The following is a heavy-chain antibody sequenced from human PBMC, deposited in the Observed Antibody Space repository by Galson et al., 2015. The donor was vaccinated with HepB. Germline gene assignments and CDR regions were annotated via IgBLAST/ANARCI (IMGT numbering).Heavy chain of an antibody. Sequence: SCKASGYTFTSYDINWVRQATGQGLEWMGWMNPNSGNTGYAQKFQGRVTMTRNTSISTAYMELSSLRSEDTAVYYCARGSDTAMADIDYWGQGTLVTVSS. CDR2: MNPNSGNT. J-gene: IGHJ4*02. D-gene: IGHD5-18*01. CDR1: GYTFTSYD. CDR3: ARGSDTAMADIDY. V-gene: IGHV1-8*01.